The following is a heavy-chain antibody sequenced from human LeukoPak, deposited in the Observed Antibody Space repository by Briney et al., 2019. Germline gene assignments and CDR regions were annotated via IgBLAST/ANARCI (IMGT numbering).Heavy chain of an antibody. Sequence: SETLSLNCTVSGGSINSYYWSWIRQPPGKRLEWIAFIYDDGSAHCNPSLKSRVTISVDTGKNQFSLRLNSLTAADTAVYYCARDSAIAVVDYWGQGTLGTVSS. CDR3: ARDSAIAVVDY. V-gene: IGHV4-59*12. CDR1: GGSINSYY. CDR2: IYDDGSA. J-gene: IGHJ4*02. D-gene: IGHD6-19*01.